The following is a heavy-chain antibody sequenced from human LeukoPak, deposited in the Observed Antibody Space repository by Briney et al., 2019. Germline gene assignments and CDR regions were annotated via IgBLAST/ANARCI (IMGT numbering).Heavy chain of an antibody. J-gene: IGHJ4*02. V-gene: IGHV3-9*01. Sequence: GGSLRLSCAASGFTFDDYAMHWVRQAPGKGLEWVSGISWNSGSIGYADSVKGRFTISRDNAKNSLYLQMNSLRAEDTAVYYCASGFYGDYVSGLDYWGQGTLVTVSS. D-gene: IGHD4-17*01. CDR2: ISWNSGSI. CDR1: GFTFDDYA. CDR3: ASGFYGDYVSGLDY.